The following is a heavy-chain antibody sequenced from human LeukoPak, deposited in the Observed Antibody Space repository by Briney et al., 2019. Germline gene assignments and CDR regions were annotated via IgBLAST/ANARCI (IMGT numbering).Heavy chain of an antibody. V-gene: IGHV1-18*01. Sequence: ASVKVSCKASGYTFTSYGISWVRQAPGQGLEWMGWISAYNGNINYAQKLQGRVTMTTDTSTSTAYMELRSLRSDDTAVYYCARDPAHYGDRSFDYWGQGTLVTVSS. CDR1: GYTFTSYG. CDR3: ARDPAHYGDRSFDY. J-gene: IGHJ4*02. D-gene: IGHD4-17*01. CDR2: ISAYNGNI.